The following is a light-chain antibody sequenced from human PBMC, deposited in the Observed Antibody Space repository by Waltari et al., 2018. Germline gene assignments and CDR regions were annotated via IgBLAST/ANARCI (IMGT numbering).Light chain of an antibody. J-gene: IGKJ4*01. V-gene: IGKV2-28*01. CDR3: VQVLHTSLT. CDR2: LGS. CDR1: QSLLRSNGNNY. Sequence: IGMTQCPPPVSVTPGGPASISCRSIQSLLRSNGNNYSDWYLHKPGQSPQLLIYLGSTRATSLPDRFSGSVSGTDFTLRISRVEAEDFGIYYCVQVLHTSLTFGGRTKVE.